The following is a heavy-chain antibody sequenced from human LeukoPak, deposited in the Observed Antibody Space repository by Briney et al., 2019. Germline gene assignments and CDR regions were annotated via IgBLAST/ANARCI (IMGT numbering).Heavy chain of an antibody. CDR1: GGSISSGDYY. V-gene: IGHV4-30-4*01. Sequence: SETLSLTCTVSGGSISSGDYYWSWIRQPPGKGLEWIGYIYSSGSTYYNPSLKSRVTISIDTSKNQFSLKLSSVTAADTDVYYCARGEGSLGDYGWGQGTLVTVSS. CDR2: IYSSGST. D-gene: IGHD4/OR15-4a*01. J-gene: IGHJ4*02. CDR3: ARGEGSLGDYG.